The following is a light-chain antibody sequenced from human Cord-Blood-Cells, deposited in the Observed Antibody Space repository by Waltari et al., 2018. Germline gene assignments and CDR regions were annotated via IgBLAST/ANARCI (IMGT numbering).Light chain of an antibody. CDR1: IRDVCGYNY. CDR3: SSYASSSTVV. Sequence: QSALTRPASVSWSPGQSLTIHCTGTIRDVCGYNYVSWYQQDPGKAPKPMIYDFSNRPSGVSNRFSGSKSGNTASLTLSGLQAEDEADYYCSSYASSSTVVFGGGTKLTVL. V-gene: IGLV2-14*01. J-gene: IGLJ2*01. CDR2: DFS.